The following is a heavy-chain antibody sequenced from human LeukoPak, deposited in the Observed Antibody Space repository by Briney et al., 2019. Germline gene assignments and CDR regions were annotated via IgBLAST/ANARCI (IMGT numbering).Heavy chain of an antibody. CDR2: ISSSSSYI. V-gene: IGHV3-21*01. CDR3: ARGPGVSDYYYYGMDV. J-gene: IGHJ6*02. Sequence: PGGSLRLSCAASGFTFSSYSMNWVRQAPGKGLEWVSSISSSSSYIYYADSVKGRFTISRDNAKNSLYLQMNSLRAEDTAVYYCARGPGVSDYYYYGMDVWGQGTTVTVSS. D-gene: IGHD6-13*01. CDR1: GFTFSSYS.